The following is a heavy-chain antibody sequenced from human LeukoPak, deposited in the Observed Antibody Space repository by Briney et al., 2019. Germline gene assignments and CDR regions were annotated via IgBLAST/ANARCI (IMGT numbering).Heavy chain of an antibody. Sequence: ASVKVSCKVSGYTLTELSMHWVRQAPGKGLEWMGGYDPADGETIYAQKFQGRVTMTEDTSTDTAYMELSSLRSEDTAVYYCAAQLSSGWPLRHLPFDYWGQGTLVTVSS. D-gene: IGHD3-22*01. CDR3: AAQLSSGWPLRHLPFDY. CDR1: GYTLTELS. V-gene: IGHV1-24*01. J-gene: IGHJ4*02. CDR2: YDPADGET.